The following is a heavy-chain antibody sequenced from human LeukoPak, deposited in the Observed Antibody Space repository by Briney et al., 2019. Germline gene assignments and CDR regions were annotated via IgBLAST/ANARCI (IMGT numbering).Heavy chain of an antibody. CDR2: IYSGGST. Sequence: GGSLRLSCAASGFTVSSNYMNWVRQAPGKGLEWVSVIYSGGSTYYADSVKGRFTISRGNSKNTLYLQMNSLRAEDTAVYYCARGLDDYGDYGWFDPWGQGTLVTVSS. CDR1: GFTVSSNY. J-gene: IGHJ5*02. V-gene: IGHV3-66*01. CDR3: ARGLDDYGDYGWFDP. D-gene: IGHD4-17*01.